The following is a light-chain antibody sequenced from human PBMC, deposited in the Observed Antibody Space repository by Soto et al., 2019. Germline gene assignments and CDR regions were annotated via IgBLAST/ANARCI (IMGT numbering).Light chain of an antibody. V-gene: IGLV3-25*02. J-gene: IGLJ2*01. CDR2: KDS. CDR3: QSADSSGTWV. CDR1: ALPKQH. Sequence: SYELTQPPSVSVSPGQTARITCSGDALPKQHAYWYQQKPGQAPILVIYKDSERPSGIPERFSGSSSGTTVTLTISGVQAEDEADYYCQSADSSGTWVFGGGTKVTVL.